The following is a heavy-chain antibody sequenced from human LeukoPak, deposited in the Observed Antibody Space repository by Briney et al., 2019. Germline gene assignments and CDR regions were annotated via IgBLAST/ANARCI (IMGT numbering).Heavy chain of an antibody. V-gene: IGHV3-66*01. D-gene: IGHD3-3*01. CDR3: AKDRDVWSVFI. CDR2: IYSGGST. CDR1: GFTVSSNY. Sequence: GGSLRLSCAASGFTVSSNYMSWVRQAPGKGRKWVSVIYSGGSTYYADSVKGRFTISRDNSKNTLYLQMNSLRADDTAVYYCAKDRDVWSVFIWGQGTLVTVSS. J-gene: IGHJ4*02.